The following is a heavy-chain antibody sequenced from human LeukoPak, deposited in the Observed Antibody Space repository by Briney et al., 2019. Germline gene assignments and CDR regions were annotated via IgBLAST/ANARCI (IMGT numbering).Heavy chain of an antibody. CDR2: INPSGGST. V-gene: IGHV1-46*01. J-gene: IGHJ3*02. Sequence: GASVKVSCKASGYTFTGYYMHWVRQAPGQGLEWMGIINPSGGSTSYAQKFQGRVTMTRDTSTGTVYMELSSLRSEDTAVYYCARVKGYGGMRGAFDIWGQGTMVTVSS. CDR3: ARVKGYGGMRGAFDI. CDR1: GYTFTGYY. D-gene: IGHD4-23*01.